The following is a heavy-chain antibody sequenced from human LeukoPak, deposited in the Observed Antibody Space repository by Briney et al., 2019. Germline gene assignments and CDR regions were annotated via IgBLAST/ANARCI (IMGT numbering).Heavy chain of an antibody. CDR1: GYTFTSYG. CDR3: ARDLSPVGNYAFDI. V-gene: IGHV1-18*01. D-gene: IGHD1-7*01. Sequence: ASVKVSCKSSGYTFTSYGISWVRQAPGQGLEWMGWISAYNGNTNYAQKFQGRVTITADESTSTAYMELSSLRSEDTAVYYCARDLSPVGNYAFDIWGQGTMVTVSS. CDR2: ISAYNGNT. J-gene: IGHJ3*02.